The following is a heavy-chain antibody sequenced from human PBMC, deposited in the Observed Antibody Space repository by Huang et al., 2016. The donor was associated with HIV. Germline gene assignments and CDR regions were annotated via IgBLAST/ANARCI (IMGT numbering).Heavy chain of an antibody. CDR3: ARQVDGFRSHFDF. CDR1: GYGFSSYW. V-gene: IGHV5-51*01. Sequence: EVLLVQSGAELKEPGESLKISCKASGYGFSSYWIGWVRQKPGKGLGWMGIIYPRDPETKDSPSFDGQVTISADKSTRTAYLQWESLKAPDTAIYFCARQVDGFRSHFDFWGQGTLVSVSS. J-gene: IGHJ4*02. CDR2: IYPRDPET. D-gene: IGHD5-18*01.